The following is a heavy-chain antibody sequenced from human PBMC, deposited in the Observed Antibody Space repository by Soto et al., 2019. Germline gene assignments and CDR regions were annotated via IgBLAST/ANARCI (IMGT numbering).Heavy chain of an antibody. D-gene: IGHD2-8*02. CDR1: GRSLSGYY. V-gene: IGHV4-34*01. CDR3: AGGPLTWYNWFDP. J-gene: IGHJ5*02. CDR2: VTHIGSA. Sequence: PSETLSLTCAVYGRSLSGYYWSWFRQPPGKGLGWIGEVTHIGSANYNPSLKSRVTISVDTSKNQFSLNLTSVTAADPAVYYCAGGPLTWYNWFDPWGQGTLVTVSS.